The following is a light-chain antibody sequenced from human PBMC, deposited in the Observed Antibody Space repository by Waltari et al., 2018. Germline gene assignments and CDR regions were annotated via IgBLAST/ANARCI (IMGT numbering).Light chain of an antibody. Sequence: EIVMTQSPATLSVSPGDRATLSCRASQSVSSDLAWYQQKPGQAPRLLMYGASTRATGSPARFSGSGSGTEFTLTISSLQSEDFAVYFCQHYNNWPLTFGGGTKVEI. J-gene: IGKJ4*01. CDR1: QSVSSD. V-gene: IGKV3-15*01. CDR2: GAS. CDR3: QHYNNWPLT.